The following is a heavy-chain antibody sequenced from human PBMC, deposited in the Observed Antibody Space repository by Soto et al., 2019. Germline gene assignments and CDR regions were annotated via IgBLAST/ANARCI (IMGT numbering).Heavy chain of an antibody. CDR1: GFTFSRNA. J-gene: IGHJ4*02. V-gene: IGHV3-23*01. CDR3: TKLQVHEDYDILTGPDY. D-gene: IGHD3-9*01. Sequence: EVQLLESGGGLVQPGGSLRLSCAASGFTFSRNAMSWVRQAPGQGLAWVSLISGSGDKTNYADSVKGRFTISRDNSKNTLYLEMNILRAEDTAIYYCTKLQVHEDYDILTGPDYWGQGTLVAVSS. CDR2: ISGSGDKT.